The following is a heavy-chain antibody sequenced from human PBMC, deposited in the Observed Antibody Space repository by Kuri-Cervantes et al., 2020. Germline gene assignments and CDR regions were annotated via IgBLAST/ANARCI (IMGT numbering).Heavy chain of an antibody. CDR1: GYTFTSYD. V-gene: IGHV1-8*01. J-gene: IGHJ4*02. CDR2: MNPNSGNT. Sequence: ASVKVSCKASGYTFTSYDINWVRQATGQGLEWMGWMNPNSGNTGYAQKFQGRVTMTRNTSISTAYMELSSLRSEDTAVYYCVRANQPHKKYYDFWSASQYYFDYWGQGTLVTVSS. D-gene: IGHD3-3*01. CDR3: VRANQPHKKYYDFWSASQYYFDY.